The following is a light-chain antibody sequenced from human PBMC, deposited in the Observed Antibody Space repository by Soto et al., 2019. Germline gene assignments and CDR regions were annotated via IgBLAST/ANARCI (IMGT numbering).Light chain of an antibody. CDR1: QSVSSD. Sequence: EIVMTQSPATLSVSPGERATLSCRASQSVSSDLAWYQQKPGQAPRLLIYGASTRATGIPARFSGSGSGTEFTLTISSLQSEDFAVYYCQHHSNWLRTFGGGTKVDI. CDR2: GAS. J-gene: IGKJ4*01. CDR3: QHHSNWLRT. V-gene: IGKV3-15*01.